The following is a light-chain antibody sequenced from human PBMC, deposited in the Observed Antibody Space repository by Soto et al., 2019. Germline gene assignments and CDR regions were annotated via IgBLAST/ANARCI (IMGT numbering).Light chain of an antibody. V-gene: IGKV3-20*01. J-gene: IGKJ4*01. CDR1: QSVSSKY. Sequence: EIVLTQSPGTLSLSPGERATLSCRASQSVSSKYLAWYQQKPGQAPRLLIYGTSSGTPSRATGIPDRFSGSGSGTDFALTISGLEPEDFAVYYCQQYNNWPTFGGGTKVEIK. CDR2: GTSSGTP. CDR3: QQYNNWPT.